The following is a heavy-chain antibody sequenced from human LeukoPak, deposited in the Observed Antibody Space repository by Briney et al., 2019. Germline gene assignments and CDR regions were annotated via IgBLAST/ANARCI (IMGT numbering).Heavy chain of an antibody. CDR3: ARDLYSSGWYDAFDI. D-gene: IGHD6-19*01. V-gene: IGHV1-69*05. J-gene: IGHJ3*02. CDR1: GGTFSSYA. CDR2: IIPIFGTA. Sequence: SVKVSCKTSGGTFSSYAISWVRQAPGQGLEWMGRIIPIFGTANYAQKFQGRVTITTDESTSTAYMELSSLRSEDTAVYYCARDLYSSGWYDAFDIWGQGTMVTVSS.